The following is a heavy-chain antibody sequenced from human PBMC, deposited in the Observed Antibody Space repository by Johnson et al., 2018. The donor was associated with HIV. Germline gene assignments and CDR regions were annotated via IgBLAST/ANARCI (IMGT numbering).Heavy chain of an antibody. CDR3: ARDPFPRFYAFDI. V-gene: IGHV3-15*01. CDR1: GFTFSNAW. Sequence: VQLVESGGGLVKPGGSLRLSCAASGFTFSNAWMSWVRQAPGKGLEWVGRINSKPDGGTTDYAAPVNGRFTISRDDSKNTLYLQMNSLRAEDTAVYYCARDPFPRFYAFDIWCQGTMVTVSS. CDR2: INSKPDGGTT. J-gene: IGHJ3*02.